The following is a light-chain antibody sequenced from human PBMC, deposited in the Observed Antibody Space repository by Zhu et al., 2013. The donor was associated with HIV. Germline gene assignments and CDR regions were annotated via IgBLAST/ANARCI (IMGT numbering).Light chain of an antibody. CDR1: QYISSW. J-gene: IGKJ3*01. Sequence: DIQMTQSPSTLSASVGDRVTITCRASQYISSWLAWYQQKPGKAPKLLMYGVSTLHTGVPLRFVGSGSGTEFALTIYGLQAEDSATYYCQQTKSYPFSFGPGTKV. CDR2: GVS. V-gene: IGKV1-5*01. CDR3: QQTKSYPFS.